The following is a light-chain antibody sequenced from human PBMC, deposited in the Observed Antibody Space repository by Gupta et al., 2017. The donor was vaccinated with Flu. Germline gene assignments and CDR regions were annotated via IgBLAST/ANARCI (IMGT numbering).Light chain of an antibody. V-gene: IGKV3-20*01. Sequence: VFTQSPGTLSSSPRERATLSCSASQSVSSYNLDWYQKKPHQAPRLIISAASSRDTGNPGRFSGCGDAKDFTLTSSRREDECCAEYYGQQNCSSWTFGQGTKVEIK. CDR3: QQNCSSWT. J-gene: IGKJ1*01. CDR1: QSVSSYN. CDR2: AAS.